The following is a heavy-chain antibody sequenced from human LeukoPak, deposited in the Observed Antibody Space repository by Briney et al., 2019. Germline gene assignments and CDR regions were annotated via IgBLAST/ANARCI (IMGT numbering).Heavy chain of an antibody. CDR2: INSDGITT. CDR1: GFTFSSYA. Sequence: GGSLRLSCAASGFTFSSYAMSWVRQAPGKGLVWVSRINSDGITTNYADSVKGRFTISRDNAKNTLYLQMNSLRADDTAVYYCARTPYCSSTTCEDFDYWGQGTLVTVSS. D-gene: IGHD2-2*01. V-gene: IGHV3-74*01. CDR3: ARTPYCSSTTCEDFDY. J-gene: IGHJ4*02.